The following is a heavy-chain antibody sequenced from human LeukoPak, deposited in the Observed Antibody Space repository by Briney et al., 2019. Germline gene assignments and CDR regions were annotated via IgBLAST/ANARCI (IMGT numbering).Heavy chain of an antibody. D-gene: IGHD3-22*01. CDR1: GGSISSYY. J-gene: IGHJ4*02. Sequence: SETLSLTCTVSGGSISSYYWSWIRQPPGKGLEWIGYMFYSGSTNYNPSLKSRVTISVDTSKNQFSLRLTSVTAADTAVYYCAAYDSSSYAFHYWGQGTLVTVSS. CDR3: AAYDSSSYAFHY. V-gene: IGHV4-59*01. CDR2: MFYSGST.